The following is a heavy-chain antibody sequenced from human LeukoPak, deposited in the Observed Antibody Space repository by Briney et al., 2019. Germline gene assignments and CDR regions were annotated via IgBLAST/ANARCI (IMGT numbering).Heavy chain of an antibody. V-gene: IGHV3-11*04. CDR3: AKESPTYREFDY. CDR1: GFTFSDYY. Sequence: PGGSLRLSCAASGFTFSDYYMSWIRRAPGKGLEWVSYITGSGSTIYYADSVKGRFTISGDNAKNSLYLQMNSLRAEDTAIYYCAKESPTYREFDYWGQGTLVTVSS. CDR2: ITGSGSTI. J-gene: IGHJ4*02. D-gene: IGHD2/OR15-2a*01.